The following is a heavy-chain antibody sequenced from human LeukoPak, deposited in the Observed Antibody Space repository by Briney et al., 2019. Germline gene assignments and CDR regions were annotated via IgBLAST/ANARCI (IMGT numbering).Heavy chain of an antibody. Sequence: GGSLRLSCAASGFTFSSYAMSWVRQAPGKGLEWVANINQGGSDKYYVDSVKGRFTISRDNANNLLYLQMNSLRGEDTAVYYCTRDRSRAEDDWGQGTLVTVSS. CDR3: TRDRSRAEDD. D-gene: IGHD1-14*01. J-gene: IGHJ4*02. CDR1: GFTFSSYA. CDR2: INQGGSDK. V-gene: IGHV3-7*01.